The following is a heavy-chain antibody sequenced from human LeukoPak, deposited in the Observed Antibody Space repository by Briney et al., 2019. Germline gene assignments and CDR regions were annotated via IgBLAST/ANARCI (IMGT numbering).Heavy chain of an antibody. CDR3: ANSPRILRFDP. V-gene: IGHV3-33*08. CDR2: IWYDGSNK. CDR1: GFTFSTYG. D-gene: IGHD3-3*01. J-gene: IGHJ5*02. Sequence: GRSLRLSCADSGFTFSTYGMHWVRQAPGKGLEWVAVIWYDGSNKYYADSVKGRFTISRDNSKNTLYLQMNSLRAEDTAVYYCANSPRILRFDPWGQGTLVTVSS.